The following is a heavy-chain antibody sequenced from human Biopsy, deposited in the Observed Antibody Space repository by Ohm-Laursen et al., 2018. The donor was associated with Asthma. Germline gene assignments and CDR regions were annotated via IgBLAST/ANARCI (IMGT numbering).Heavy chain of an antibody. CDR2: IYHSGPT. CDR1: GGSIISSSW. D-gene: IGHD6-19*01. Sequence: PGTLSLTCTVSGGSIISSSWWSWVRQTPGKGLEWIGEIYHSGPTNYNPSLKSRLTISVDKSKNQFSLKLTSVTAADTAVYYCAKIYDRLVLYGMDVWGQGTTVTVSS. V-gene: IGHV4-4*03. J-gene: IGHJ6*02. CDR3: AKIYDRLVLYGMDV.